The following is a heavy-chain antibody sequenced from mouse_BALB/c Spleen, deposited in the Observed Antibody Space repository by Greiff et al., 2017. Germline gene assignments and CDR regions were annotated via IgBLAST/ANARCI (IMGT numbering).Heavy chain of an antibody. V-gene: IGHV5-17*02. CDR1: GFTFSSFG. J-gene: IGHJ3*01. D-gene: IGHD2-4*01. CDR2: ISSGSSTI. CDR3: ARSSYDYDWFAY. Sequence: EVMLVESGGGLVQPGGSRKLSCAASGFTFSSFGMHWVRQAPEKGLEWVAYISSGSSTIYYADTVKGRFTISRDNPKNTLFLQMTSLRSEDTAMYYCARSSYDYDWFAYWGQGTLVTVSA.